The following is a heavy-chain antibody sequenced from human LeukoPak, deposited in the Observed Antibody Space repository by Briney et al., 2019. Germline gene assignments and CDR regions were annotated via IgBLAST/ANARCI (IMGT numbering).Heavy chain of an antibody. Sequence: GGSLRLSCAASGFTFSSYAISWVPQAPGKGLELVSAISGSCDSTYYADSVKCRFTVSRENSKNTLYLQINSLRAEGTAVYYCAKDALHVSGCDYFDSWGQGTLVTVSS. CDR3: AKDALHVSGCDYFDS. J-gene: IGHJ4*02. D-gene: IGHD6-19*01. CDR2: ISGSCDST. CDR1: GFTFSSYA. V-gene: IGHV3-23*01.